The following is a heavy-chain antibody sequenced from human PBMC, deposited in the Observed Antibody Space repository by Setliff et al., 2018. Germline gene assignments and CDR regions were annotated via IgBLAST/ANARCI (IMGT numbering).Heavy chain of an antibody. Sequence: GESLRLSCAVSGITLNNGRVSWVRQAPGKGLEWVGQITIKIDVETSDYGAPVKGRFTISRDDSKNTLFLYMNSLKTEDTAIYYCTTVLRYGDFLVDYWGQGTAVTVSS. V-gene: IGHV3-15*01. D-gene: IGHD4-17*01. J-gene: IGHJ4*02. CDR1: GITLNNGR. CDR3: TTVLRYGDFLVDY. CDR2: ITIKIDVETS.